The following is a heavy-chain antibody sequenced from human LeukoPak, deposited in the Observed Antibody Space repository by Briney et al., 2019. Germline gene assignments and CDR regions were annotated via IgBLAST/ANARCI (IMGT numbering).Heavy chain of an antibody. CDR1: GFTFGSYA. Sequence: GGSLRLSWAASGFTFGSYAMTWVRQAPGEVLEWVSCIRGSGANTYYADSVKVRFTMSRDNAKNTLYLQMNSLRAEATAVYYCARTQTEYSYGQPYCFDYWGQGTLVPVSS. V-gene: IGHV3-23*01. D-gene: IGHD5-18*01. J-gene: IGHJ4*02. CDR3: ARTQTEYSYGQPYCFDY. CDR2: IRGSGANT.